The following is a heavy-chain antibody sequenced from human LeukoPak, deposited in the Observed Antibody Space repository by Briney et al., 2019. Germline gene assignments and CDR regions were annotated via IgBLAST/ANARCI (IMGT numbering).Heavy chain of an antibody. J-gene: IGHJ4*02. CDR2: ISGSGGST. D-gene: IGHD4-11*01. Sequence: GGSLRLSCAASGFTFSRYAMSCVRQAPGKGQEWVSAISGSGGSTYYADSVKGRFTISRDNSKNTLYLQMNSLRAEDTAVYYCAKSSSNYGPYYFDYWGQGTLVTVSS. V-gene: IGHV3-23*01. CDR1: GFTFSRYA. CDR3: AKSSSNYGPYYFDY.